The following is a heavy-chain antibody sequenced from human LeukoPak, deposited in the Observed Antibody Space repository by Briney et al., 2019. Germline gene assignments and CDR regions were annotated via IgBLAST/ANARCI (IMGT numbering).Heavy chain of an antibody. J-gene: IGHJ5*02. Sequence: ASVKVSCKASGYTFINNDINWVRQAPGQGLEWMAWIDPKNGNRRYAQNFQGRVTMTTDISINTAYLELSSLTSEDTAVYYCARSHTQKEFCGGGRCYPTVWWFDPWGQGTLVTVSS. V-gene: IGHV1-8*01. CDR1: GYTFINND. CDR3: ARSHTQKEFCGGGRCYPTVWWFDP. D-gene: IGHD2-15*01. CDR2: IDPKNGNR.